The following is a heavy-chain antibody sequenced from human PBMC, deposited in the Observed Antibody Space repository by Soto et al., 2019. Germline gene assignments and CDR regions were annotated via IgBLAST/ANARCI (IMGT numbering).Heavy chain of an antibody. V-gene: IGHV4-31*03. CDR2: IYYSGNT. D-gene: IGHD4-17*01. Sequence: QVQLQESGPGLVNPSQTLSLTCTVSGGSTSRGGYYWTWIRQHPVRGLEWIAYIYYSGNTFYNPSLKSRLTISLDTSKNQFSLNLTSVTAADTAVHYCARGAADYGDAFDIWGQGTMVTVSS. CDR1: GGSTSRGGYY. CDR3: ARGAADYGDAFDI. J-gene: IGHJ3*02.